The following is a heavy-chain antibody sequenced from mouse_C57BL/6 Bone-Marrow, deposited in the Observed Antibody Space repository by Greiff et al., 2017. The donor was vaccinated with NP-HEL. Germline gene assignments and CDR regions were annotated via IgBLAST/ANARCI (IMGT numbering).Heavy chain of an antibody. CDR2: IWSGGST. CDR3: APYGDGRWFAY. CDR1: GFSLTSYG. V-gene: IGHV2-2*01. J-gene: IGHJ3*01. D-gene: IGHD1-2*01. Sequence: VKLQQSGPGLVQPSQSLSITCTVSGFSLTSYGVHWVRQSPGKGLEWLGVIWSGGSTDYNAAFISRLSISKDNSKSQVFFKMNSLQADDTAIYYCAPYGDGRWFAYWGQGTLVTVSA.